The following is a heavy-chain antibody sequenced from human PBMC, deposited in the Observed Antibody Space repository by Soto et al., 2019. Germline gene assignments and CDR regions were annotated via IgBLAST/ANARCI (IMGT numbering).Heavy chain of an antibody. J-gene: IGHJ4*02. D-gene: IGHD6-6*01. Sequence: SATQSLTCVFSGVSISSHYWSWLRPPPGSGLEWIGFIHYSGSTQYSPSLKSRVTMSVDTSKNQFSLNLSSVTAADTAFYFCARRDYSTSSLDPFDHWGPGILVTVSS. V-gene: IGHV4-59*11. CDR3: ARRDYSTSSLDPFDH. CDR1: GVSISSHY. CDR2: IHYSGST.